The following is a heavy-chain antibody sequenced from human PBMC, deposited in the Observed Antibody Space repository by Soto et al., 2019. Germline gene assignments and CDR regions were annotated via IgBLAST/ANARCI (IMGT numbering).Heavy chain of an antibody. D-gene: IGHD1-26*01. V-gene: IGHV3-30*18. CDR3: AKRKRGAPVSYFDY. Sequence: QVQLVESGGGVVQPGRSLRLSCAASGFTFSSFGMDWVRQAPGKGLEWVAVISNDGSNKYYGDSVKGRFTISRVNSKNMLYLQMNSLRPEDTAVYYCAKRKRGAPVSYFDYWGQGTLVTVSS. CDR2: ISNDGSNK. J-gene: IGHJ4*02. CDR1: GFTFSSFG.